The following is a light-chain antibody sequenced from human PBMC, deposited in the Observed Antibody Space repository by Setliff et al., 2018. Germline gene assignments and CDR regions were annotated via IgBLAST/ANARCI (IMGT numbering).Light chain of an antibody. CDR2: DVS. J-gene: IGLJ1*01. V-gene: IGLV2-14*03. CDR3: SSYTSSSTQV. Sequence: QSALTQPASVSGSPGQSITISCTGTSSDVGGYNYVSWYPQHPGKAPKLMIYDVSNRPSGVSNRFSGSKSGNTASLTISGLQAEDEADYYCSSYTSSSTQVFGTGTRSPS. CDR1: SSDVGGYNY.